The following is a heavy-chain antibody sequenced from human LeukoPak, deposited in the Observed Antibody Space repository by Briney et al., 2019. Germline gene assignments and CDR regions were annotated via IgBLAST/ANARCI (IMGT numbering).Heavy chain of an antibody. CDR2: IKEDGSDK. Sequence: GGSLRLSCAASGFSFSSYWMTWVRQAPGKGLEWVANIKEDGSDKYYVDSVKGRFTISRDNAKNSLYLQMNSLRAEDTAVYYCARARYSSSWACDYWGQGTLVTVSS. V-gene: IGHV3-7*03. CDR3: ARARYSSSWACDY. J-gene: IGHJ4*02. CDR1: GFSFSSYW. D-gene: IGHD6-13*01.